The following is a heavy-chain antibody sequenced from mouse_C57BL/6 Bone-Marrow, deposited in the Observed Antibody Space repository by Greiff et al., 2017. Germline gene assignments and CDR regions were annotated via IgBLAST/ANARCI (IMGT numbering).Heavy chain of an antibody. V-gene: IGHV1-81*01. CDR1: GYTFTSYG. CDR3: ASYGSSYREYFDY. CDR2: IYPRSGNT. Sequence: VQLVESGAELARPGASVKLSCKASGYTFTSYGISWVKQRTGQGLEWIGEIYPRSGNTYYNEKFKGKATLTADKSSSTAYMELRSLTSEDSAVYYCASYGSSYREYFDYWGQGTTLTVSS. J-gene: IGHJ2*01. D-gene: IGHD1-1*01.